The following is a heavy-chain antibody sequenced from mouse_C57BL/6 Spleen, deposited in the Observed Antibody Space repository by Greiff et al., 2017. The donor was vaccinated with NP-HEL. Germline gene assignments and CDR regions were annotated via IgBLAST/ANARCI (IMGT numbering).Heavy chain of an antibody. V-gene: IGHV1-61*01. J-gene: IGHJ3*01. CDR2: IYPSDSET. D-gene: IGHD2-4*01. CDR3: ARGFDFPPAY. CDR1: GYTFTSYW. Sequence: VQLQQPGAELVRPGSSVKLSCQASGYTFTSYWMDWVKQRPGQGLEWIGNIYPSDSETHYNQKFKDKATLTVDKSSSTAYMQLSSLTSEDSAVYYCARGFDFPPAYWGQGTLVTVSA.